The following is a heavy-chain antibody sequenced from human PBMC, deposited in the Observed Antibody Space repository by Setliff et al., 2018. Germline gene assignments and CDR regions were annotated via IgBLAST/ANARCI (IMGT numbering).Heavy chain of an antibody. D-gene: IGHD4-17*01. CDR2: IRGSGDAT. J-gene: IGHJ5*01. CDR3: AKDPNGDYVGAFDS. V-gene: IGHV3-23*01. Sequence: PGGSLRLSCAASGFTFSSYAMTWVRQAPGKGLEWVSAIRGSGDATSYADPVKGRFTVSRDNSKSTFYLQMTSLRAEDTAVYYCAKDPNGDYVGAFDSWSQGVLVTVSS. CDR1: GFTFSSYA.